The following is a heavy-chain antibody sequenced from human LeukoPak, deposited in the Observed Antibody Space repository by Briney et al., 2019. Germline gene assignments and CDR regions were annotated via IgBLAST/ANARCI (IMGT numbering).Heavy chain of an antibody. D-gene: IGHD2-2*02. V-gene: IGHV4-30-4*01. CDR1: GVSLSSRGHY. Sequence: SQTLSLTCTVSGVSLSSRGHYWSWIRQPPGKGLEWIGYIYYSGSTYYNPSLKSRVTISVDTSKNQFSLKLSSVTAADTAVYYCARAVHCSSTSCYMGLDWFDPWGQGTLVTVSS. CDR2: IYYSGST. CDR3: ARAVHCSSTSCYMGLDWFDP. J-gene: IGHJ5*02.